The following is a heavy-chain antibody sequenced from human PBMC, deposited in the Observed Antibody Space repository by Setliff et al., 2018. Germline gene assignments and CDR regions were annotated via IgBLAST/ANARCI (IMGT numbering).Heavy chain of an antibody. CDR3: ARAPWGDDYDSLYTWSDP. Sequence: ASVKVSCKTSGYGFTSHYFHWLRQAPGQGLERMGIVNPSGGKTTLSQKFQGRVSMTADASTATVYMELHSLTSEDTAIYYCARAPWGDDYDSLYTWSDPWGQGSLVTVSS. D-gene: IGHD3-22*01. J-gene: IGHJ5*02. V-gene: IGHV1-46*01. CDR1: GYGFTSHY. CDR2: VNPSGGKT.